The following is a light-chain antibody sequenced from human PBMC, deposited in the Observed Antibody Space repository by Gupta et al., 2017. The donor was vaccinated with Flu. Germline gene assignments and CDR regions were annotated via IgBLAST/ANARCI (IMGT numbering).Light chain of an antibody. V-gene: IGLV5-45*02. CDR2: YKSDSDK. CDR1: SGINVGTYR. CDR3: MIWHSSDVV. Sequence: QAVLTQPSSLSASPGASASLTCTLRSGINVGTYRIYWYQQKPGSPPQYLLRYKSDSDKQQGSGVPSRFSGSKDASANAGILLISGLQSEDEAYYYCMIWHSSDVVFGGGTKLTVL. J-gene: IGLJ2*01.